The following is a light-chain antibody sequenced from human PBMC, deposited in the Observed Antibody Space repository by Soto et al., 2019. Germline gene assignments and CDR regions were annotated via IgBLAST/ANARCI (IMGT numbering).Light chain of an antibody. CDR3: TSYAGSNIPVL. CDR1: SSDVGGYNF. J-gene: IGLJ2*01. CDR2: DVT. V-gene: IGLV2-8*01. Sequence: QSALTQPPSASGSPGQSVTISCTGTSSDVGGYNFVSWYQQHPGKAPKLMIYDVTERPSRVPDRFSGYKSGNTASLTVSGLQGEDEANYYCTSYAGSNIPVLFGGGTKLTVL.